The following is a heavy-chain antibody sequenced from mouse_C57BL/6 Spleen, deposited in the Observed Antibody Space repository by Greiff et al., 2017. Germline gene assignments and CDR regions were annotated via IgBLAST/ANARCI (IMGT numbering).Heavy chain of an antibody. CDR1: GFTFSSYT. CDR3: ARGGYYGSDYFDY. Sequence: EVKLMESGGGLVQPGGSLKLSCAASGFTFSSYTMSWVRQTPEKRLEWVATISGGGGNTYYPDSVKGRFTISRDNAKNTLYLQMSSLRSEDTALYYCARGGYYGSDYFDYWGQGTTLTVSS. J-gene: IGHJ2*01. CDR2: ISGGGGNT. D-gene: IGHD1-1*01. V-gene: IGHV5-9*01.